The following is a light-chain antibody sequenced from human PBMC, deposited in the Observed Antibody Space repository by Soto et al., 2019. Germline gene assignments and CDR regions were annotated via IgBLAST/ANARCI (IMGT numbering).Light chain of an antibody. CDR3: QQSYHSPHT. V-gene: IGKV4-1*01. Sequence: DIVMTQSPDSLAVSLGERATINCKSSQSVLRSSNNRNSLSWYQQKPGQPPKLLIYWASTRESGVPDRFSGSGSATDFTLTISSLQAEDVAVYYCQQSYHSPHTFGQGNKLEI. CDR2: WAS. CDR1: QSVLRSSNNRNS. J-gene: IGKJ2*01.